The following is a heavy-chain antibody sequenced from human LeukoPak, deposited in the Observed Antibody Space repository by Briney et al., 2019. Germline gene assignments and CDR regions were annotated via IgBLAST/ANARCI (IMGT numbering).Heavy chain of an antibody. J-gene: IGHJ4*02. V-gene: IGHV3-23*01. Sequence: GGSLRLSCAASGFTFSSYAMSWVRQAPGKGLEWVSAIIRSGGSTYYADSVKGRFTISRDNSKNTLYLQMNSLRAEDTAVYYCAKDGWVITMIVVVIPAADYWGQGTLVTVSS. CDR2: IIRSGGST. CDR3: AKDGWVITMIVVVIPAADY. D-gene: IGHD3-22*01. CDR1: GFTFSSYA.